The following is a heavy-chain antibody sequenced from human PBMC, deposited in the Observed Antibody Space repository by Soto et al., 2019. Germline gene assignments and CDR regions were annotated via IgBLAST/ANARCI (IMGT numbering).Heavy chain of an antibody. D-gene: IGHD2-15*01. CDR3: AKSIRGGRYCSGGSCYGSAFDI. CDR1: GFTFSSYA. J-gene: IGHJ3*02. Sequence: EGSLRLSCAASGFTFSSYAMSWVRQAPGKGLEWVSAISGSGGSTYYAGSVKGRFTISRDNSKNTLYLQMNSLRAEDTAVYYCAKSIRGGRYCSGGSCYGSAFDIWGQGTMVTVSS. CDR2: ISGSGGST. V-gene: IGHV3-23*01.